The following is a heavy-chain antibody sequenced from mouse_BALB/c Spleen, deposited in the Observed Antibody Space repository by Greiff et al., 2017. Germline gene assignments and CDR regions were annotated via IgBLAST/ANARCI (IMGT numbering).Heavy chain of an antibody. V-gene: IGHV5-12-2*01. D-gene: IGHD4-1*01. J-gene: IGHJ2*01. CDR3: ARQTGTYFDY. CDR2: ISNGGGST. CDR1: GFTFSSYT. Sequence: EVNLVESGGGLVQPGGSLKLSCAASGFTFSSYTMSWVRQTPEKRLEWVAYISNGGGSTYYPDTVKGRFTISRDNAKNTLYLQMSSLKSEDTAMYYCARQTGTYFDYWGQGTTLTVSS.